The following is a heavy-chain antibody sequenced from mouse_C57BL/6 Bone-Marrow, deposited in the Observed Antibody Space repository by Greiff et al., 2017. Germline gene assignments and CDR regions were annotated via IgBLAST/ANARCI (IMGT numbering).Heavy chain of an antibody. V-gene: IGHV5-17*01. CDR1: GFTFSDYG. Sequence: EVQVVESGGGLVKPGGSLKLSCAASGFTFSDYGMHWVRQAPEKGLEWVAYISSGSSTIYYADTVKGRFTISRDNAKNTLFLQMTSLRSEDTAMYYCARKGLLYYYGSSYWYFDVWGTGTTVTVSS. D-gene: IGHD1-1*01. CDR3: ARKGLLYYYGSSYWYFDV. J-gene: IGHJ1*03. CDR2: ISSGSSTI.